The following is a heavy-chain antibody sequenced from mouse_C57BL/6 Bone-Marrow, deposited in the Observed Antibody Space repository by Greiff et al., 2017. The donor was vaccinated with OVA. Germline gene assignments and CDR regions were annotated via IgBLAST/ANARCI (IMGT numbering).Heavy chain of an antibody. D-gene: IGHD1-3*01. J-gene: IGHJ3*01. Sequence: VQRVESGAELARPGASVKLSCKASGYTFTSYGISWVKQRTGQGLEWIGEIYPRSGNTYYNEKFKGKATLTADKSSSTAYMELRSLTSEDSAVYFCARGKSPWFAYWGQGTLVTVSA. CDR3: ARGKSPWFAY. CDR2: IYPRSGNT. V-gene: IGHV1-81*01. CDR1: GYTFTSYG.